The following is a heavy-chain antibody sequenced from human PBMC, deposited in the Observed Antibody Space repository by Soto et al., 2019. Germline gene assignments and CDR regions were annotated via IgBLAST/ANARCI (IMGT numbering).Heavy chain of an antibody. CDR1: GGTFSNFA. CDR2: TIPVFGTT. D-gene: IGHD2-2*02. CDR3: GGKDGGASSSTSWYSSDY. Sequence: QVQLVQSGAEVKKPGSSVTVSCRASGGTFSNFAITWVRQAPGQGLEWMGVTIPVFGTTSYAQKFQGRITLTADKSMNTVYMELSSLRSEDRAVYYCGGKDGGASSSTSWYSSDYWGQGTLVTVS. J-gene: IGHJ4*02. V-gene: IGHV1-69*06.